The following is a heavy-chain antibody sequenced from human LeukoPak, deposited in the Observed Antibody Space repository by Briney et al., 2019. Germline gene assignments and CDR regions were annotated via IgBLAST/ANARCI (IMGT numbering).Heavy chain of an antibody. Sequence: ASVKVSCKASGYTFTSYGISWVRQAPGQGLEWMGWISAYNGNTNYAQKLQGRVTMTTDTSTSTAYMELRSLRSDDTAVYYCVFSGGTCHSWKCGDYWGQGTLVTVSS. D-gene: IGHD2-15*01. V-gene: IGHV1-18*01. J-gene: IGHJ4*02. CDR1: GYTFTSYG. CDR3: VFSGGTCHSWKCGDY. CDR2: ISAYNGNT.